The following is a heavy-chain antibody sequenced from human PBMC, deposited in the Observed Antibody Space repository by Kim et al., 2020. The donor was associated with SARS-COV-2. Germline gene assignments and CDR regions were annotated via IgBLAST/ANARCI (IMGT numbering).Heavy chain of an antibody. Sequence: ASVKVSCKASGYTFTNYYMHWVRQAPGQGLEWMGIINPSGNKTSYEQKFQGRVTMTRDTSTSTVYMELSSLRSEDTALYYCARTGSGSSVRADYWGQGTLVTVSS. CDR3: ARTGSGSSVRADY. J-gene: IGHJ4*02. D-gene: IGHD1-1*01. CDR1: GYTFTNYY. CDR2: INPSGNKT. V-gene: IGHV1-46*01.